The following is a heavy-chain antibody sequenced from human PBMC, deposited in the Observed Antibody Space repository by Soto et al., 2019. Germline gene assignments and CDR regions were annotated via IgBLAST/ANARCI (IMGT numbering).Heavy chain of an antibody. CDR2: ISSSSSTI. CDR1: GFTFSSYS. Sequence: GGSLRLSCAASGFTFSSYSMNWVRQAPGKGLEWVSYISSSSSTIYYADSVKGRFTISRDNAKNSLYLQMNSLRAEDTAVYYCLRDKPRSGYEKFDYRAQRTLVTGSS. D-gene: IGHD3-22*01. V-gene: IGHV3-48*01. CDR3: LRDKPRSGYEKFDY. J-gene: IGHJ4*02.